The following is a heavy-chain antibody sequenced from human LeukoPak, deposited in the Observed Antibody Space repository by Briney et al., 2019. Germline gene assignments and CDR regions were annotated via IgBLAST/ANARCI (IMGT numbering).Heavy chain of an antibody. CDR2: ISSSSSYI. V-gene: IGHV3-21*01. J-gene: IGHJ6*04. CDR1: GFTFSSYS. Sequence: GSLRLSCAASGFTFSSYSMNWVRQAPGKGLEWVSSISSSSSYIYYADSVKGRFTISRDNAKNSLYLQMNSLRAEDTAVYYCAGGYCSSTSCYYGMDVWGKGTTVTVSS. D-gene: IGHD2-2*01. CDR3: AGGYCSSTSCYYGMDV.